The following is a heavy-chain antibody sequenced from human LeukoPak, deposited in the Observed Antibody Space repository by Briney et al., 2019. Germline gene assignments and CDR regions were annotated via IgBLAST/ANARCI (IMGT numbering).Heavy chain of an antibody. CDR2: INHSRSP. V-gene: IGHV4-34*01. J-gene: IGHJ3*02. Sequence: SETLSLTCAVYGGSFSGYYWSWIRQPPGKGLEWIGEINHSRSPNYNPSLKSRVTISVDTSKNQFSLKLSSVTAADTAVYYCARRGFRAVAGTYDAFDIWGQGTMVTVSS. D-gene: IGHD6-19*01. CDR1: GGSFSGYY. CDR3: ARRGFRAVAGTYDAFDI.